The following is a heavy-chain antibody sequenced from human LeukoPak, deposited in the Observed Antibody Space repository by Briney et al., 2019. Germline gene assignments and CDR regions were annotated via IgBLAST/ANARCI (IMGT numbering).Heavy chain of an antibody. J-gene: IGHJ6*02. CDR3: ARDPRIAVDTFYYYYGMDV. CDR1: GGTFSSYA. V-gene: IGHV1-69*04. CDR2: IIPILGIA. Sequence: SVKVSCKASGGTFSSYAISWVRQAPGQGLEWMGRIIPILGIANYAQKFQGRVTITADKSTSTAYMGLSSLRSEDTAVYYCARDPRIAVDTFYYYYGMDVWGQGTTVTVSS. D-gene: IGHD6-19*01.